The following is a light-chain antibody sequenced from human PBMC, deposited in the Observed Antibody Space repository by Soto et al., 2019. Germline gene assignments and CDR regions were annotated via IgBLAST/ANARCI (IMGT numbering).Light chain of an antibody. CDR2: DVS. Sequence: QSALTQPASVSGSPGQSITISCTGTSSDVGGYNYVSWYQQHPGKAPKLMIYDVSNRPSGVSNRFSGSKSGNTASLTISGLQAEDEAVYYCSSYTRSSTLYVVFAGGTKLTVL. V-gene: IGLV2-14*01. CDR3: SSYTRSSTLYVV. CDR1: SSDVGGYNY. J-gene: IGLJ2*01.